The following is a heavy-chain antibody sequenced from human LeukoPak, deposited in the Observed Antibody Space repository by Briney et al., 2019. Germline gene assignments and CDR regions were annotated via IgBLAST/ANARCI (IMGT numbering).Heavy chain of an antibody. CDR3: ARHPPKSFFDY. D-gene: IGHD1-26*01. Sequence: SETLSLTCTVSGYSISSGSYWGWIRQPPGKGLEWIGSIDHAGNTYYNPSLKSRVTISVDTSKNQFSLNLSSVTAADTAVYYCARHPPKSFFDYWGQGTLVTVSS. CDR2: IDHAGNT. V-gene: IGHV4-38-2*02. J-gene: IGHJ4*02. CDR1: GYSISSGSY.